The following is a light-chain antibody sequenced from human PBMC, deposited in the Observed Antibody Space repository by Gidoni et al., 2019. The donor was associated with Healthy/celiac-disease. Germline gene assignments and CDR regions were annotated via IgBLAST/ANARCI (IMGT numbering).Light chain of an antibody. J-gene: IGKJ1*01. CDR3: QQYET. Sequence: IVLTQSPGTLSLPPGDRPTLSCRASQSVSSSYLAWYQQNPGQAPRLLIYGASSRATGIPDRFSGSRSATSFTLTISRLEPEDFAVYYCQQYETFGQGTKVEIK. CDR2: GAS. CDR1: QSVSSSY. V-gene: IGKV3-20*01.